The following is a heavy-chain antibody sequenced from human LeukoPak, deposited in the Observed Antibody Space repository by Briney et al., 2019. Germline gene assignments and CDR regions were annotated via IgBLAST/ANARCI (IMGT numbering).Heavy chain of an antibody. D-gene: IGHD3-22*01. V-gene: IGHV1-2*02. CDR3: ARGGYYDSSGYYRN. CDR2: INPNSGGT. J-gene: IGHJ4*02. CDR1: GYTFTGYY. Sequence: ASVKVSCKASGYTFTGYYMHWVRQAPGQGLEWMGWINPNSGGTNYAQKFQGRVTMTRDTSISTAYMELSRLRSDDTAAYYCARGGYYDSSGYYRNWGQGTLVTVSS.